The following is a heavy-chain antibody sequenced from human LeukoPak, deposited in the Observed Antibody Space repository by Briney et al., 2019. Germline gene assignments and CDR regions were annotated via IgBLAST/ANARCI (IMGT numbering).Heavy chain of an antibody. CDR3: ARSNYSNYVGVVSYYFDY. Sequence: SVKVSCKASGGTFSSYAISWVRQAPGQGLEWMGGIIPIFGTANYAQKFQGRVTITADESTSTAYMELSSLRSEDTAVYYCARSNYSNYVGVVSYYFDYWGQGTLVTVSS. D-gene: IGHD4-11*01. J-gene: IGHJ4*02. CDR1: GGTFSSYA. CDR2: IIPIFGTA. V-gene: IGHV1-69*13.